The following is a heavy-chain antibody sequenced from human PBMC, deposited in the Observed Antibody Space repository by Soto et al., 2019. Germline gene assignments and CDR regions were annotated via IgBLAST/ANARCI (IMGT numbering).Heavy chain of an antibody. Sequence: GSLRLSCAASGFTLSDYAMSWGRQAPGKGLEWVSAISEGGDTIYYADSVKGRFTVSRDNSKNTLYLQMNSLRAEDTAVYYCVRQFQGSTGLFDYWGQGTLVTVSS. J-gene: IGHJ4*02. D-gene: IGHD2-2*01. CDR1: GFTLSDYA. CDR2: ISEGGDTI. CDR3: VRQFQGSTGLFDY. V-gene: IGHV3-23*01.